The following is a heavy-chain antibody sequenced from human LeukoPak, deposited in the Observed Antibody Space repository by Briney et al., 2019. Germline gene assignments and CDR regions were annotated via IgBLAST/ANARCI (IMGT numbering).Heavy chain of an antibody. CDR2: VYYSGNT. J-gene: IGHJ4*02. CDR3: ARGEYEDLVDN. CDR1: GGSFSGYY. D-gene: IGHD1-26*01. Sequence: SETLSLTCAVYGGSFSGYYWSWIRQSPGRGLEWIGYVYYSGNTNYNPSLKSRLTISLDTAKNQFSLKLSSVTSADTAVYYCARGEYEDLVDNWGQGTLVTVSS. V-gene: IGHV4-59*01.